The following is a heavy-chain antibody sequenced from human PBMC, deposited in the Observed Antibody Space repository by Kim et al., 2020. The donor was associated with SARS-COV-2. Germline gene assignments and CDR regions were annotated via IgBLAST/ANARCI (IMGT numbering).Heavy chain of an antibody. D-gene: IGHD3-9*01. CDR2: INHSGST. V-gene: IGHV4-34*01. Sequence: SETLSLTCAVYGGSFSGYYWSWIRQPPGKGLEWIGEINHSGSTNYNPSLKSRVTISVDTSKNQFSLKLSSVTAADTAVYYCARGARLRLRYFDWLRTEHTRGDKNAFDIWGQGTMVTVSS. CDR3: ARGARLRLRYFDWLRTEHTRGDKNAFDI. J-gene: IGHJ3*02. CDR1: GGSFSGYY.